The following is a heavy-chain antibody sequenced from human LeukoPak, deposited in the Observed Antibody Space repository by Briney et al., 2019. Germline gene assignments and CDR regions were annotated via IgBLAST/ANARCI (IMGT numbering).Heavy chain of an antibody. Sequence: GGSLRLSCAASGFTFSNYAMHWVRQGPGKGLERVANIKQDGSEKYYVHSVKGRFTISRDNAKNSLYLQMNSLRAEDTAVYYCARVGSGSYHYVYYFDYWGQGTLVTVSS. J-gene: IGHJ4*02. CDR2: IKQDGSEK. CDR3: ARVGSGSYHYVYYFDY. V-gene: IGHV3-7*01. CDR1: GFTFSNYA. D-gene: IGHD3-10*01.